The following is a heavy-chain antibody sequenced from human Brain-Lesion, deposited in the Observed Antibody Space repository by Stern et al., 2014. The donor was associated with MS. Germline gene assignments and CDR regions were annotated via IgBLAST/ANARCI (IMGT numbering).Heavy chain of an antibody. V-gene: IGHV1-2*02. CDR1: GYIFTGYY. CDR2: IKPNTGGT. CDR3: ARDQRGITIFGVVTDYYYLGMDV. D-gene: IGHD3-3*01. Sequence: MQLVESGAEVKKPGASVKVSCKTSGYIFTGYYIHWVRQAPGKGLEWMAWIKPNTGGTKYAQKFQGRVTMSRDTSISTAYVELSSLTSDDTAVYYCARDQRGITIFGVVTDYYYLGMDVWGQGTTVTVSS. J-gene: IGHJ6*02.